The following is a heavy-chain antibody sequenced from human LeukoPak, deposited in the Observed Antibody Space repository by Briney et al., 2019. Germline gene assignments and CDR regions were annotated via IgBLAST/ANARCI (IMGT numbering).Heavy chain of an antibody. D-gene: IGHD3-3*01. J-gene: IGHJ6*03. Sequence: SQTLSLTCAISGDSVSNNSAAWNWIRQSPSRGLEWLGRTYYRSKWYNDYAVSVKSRITINPDTSKNQFSLQLNSVTPEDTAVYYCARGVLRFLEWLLVPHPMDVWGKGTTVTVSS. CDR3: ARGVLRFLEWLLVPHPMDV. CDR1: GDSVSNNSAA. CDR2: TYYRSKWYN. V-gene: IGHV6-1*01.